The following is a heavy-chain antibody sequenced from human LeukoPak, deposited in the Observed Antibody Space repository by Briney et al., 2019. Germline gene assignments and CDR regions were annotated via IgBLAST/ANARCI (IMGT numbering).Heavy chain of an antibody. CDR2: ISSTGAYI. CDR1: GFALKSYS. J-gene: IGHJ5*01. D-gene: IGHD2-8*02. Sequence: WGSLRLSCAASGFALKSYSLTWVRQAPGKGLEWVSSISSTGAYIHYADSVKGRFTISRDNVDNVVYLEMNSLGAEDTATYYCARVAVSGPTGWFDSWGQGTLVIVSS. V-gene: IGHV3-21*01. CDR3: ARVAVSGPTGWFDS.